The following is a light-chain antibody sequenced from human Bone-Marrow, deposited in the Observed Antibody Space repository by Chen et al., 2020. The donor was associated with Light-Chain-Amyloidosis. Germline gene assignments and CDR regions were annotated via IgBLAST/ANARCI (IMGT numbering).Light chain of an antibody. CDR1: SPNIESNY. Sequence: QSVLTQPPSASGTPGPRVTISCSGSSPNIESNYVYWYQQLPGTAPKLLIYGNNQRPSGVPDRVSGYKSGTSASRDISGLRYEDEADYYCAAWDNGLSGYVFGTGTKVTVL. V-gene: IGLV1-47*01. CDR2: GNN. CDR3: AAWDNGLSGYV. J-gene: IGLJ1*01.